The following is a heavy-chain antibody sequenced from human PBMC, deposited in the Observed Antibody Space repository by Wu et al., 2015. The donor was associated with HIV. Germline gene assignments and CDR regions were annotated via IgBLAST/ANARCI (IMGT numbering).Heavy chain of an antibody. V-gene: IGHV1-69*13. Sequence: QVQLVQSGAEVKKPGASVKVSCKVSGYTLTELSMHWVRQAPGKGLEWMGRIIPIFGTANYAQKFQGRVTITADESTSTAYMELSSLRSEDTAVYYCARGPGDLWLETYFDYWGQGTLVTVSS. J-gene: IGHJ4*02. CDR2: IIPIFGTA. D-gene: IGHD5-24*01. CDR1: GYTLTELS. CDR3: ARGPGDLWLETYFDY.